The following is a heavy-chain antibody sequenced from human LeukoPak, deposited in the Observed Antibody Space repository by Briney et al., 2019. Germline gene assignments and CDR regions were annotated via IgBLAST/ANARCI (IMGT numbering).Heavy chain of an antibody. CDR1: GGSFSGYY. CDR2: IYYSGST. V-gene: IGHV4-34*09. Sequence: SETLSLTCAVYGGSFSGYYWSWIRQPPGKGLEWIGYIYYSGSTYYNPSLKSRVTISVDTSKNQFSLKLSSVTAADTAVYYCARGDSSSSFDYWGQGTLVTVSS. CDR3: ARGDSSSSFDY. J-gene: IGHJ4*02. D-gene: IGHD6-6*01.